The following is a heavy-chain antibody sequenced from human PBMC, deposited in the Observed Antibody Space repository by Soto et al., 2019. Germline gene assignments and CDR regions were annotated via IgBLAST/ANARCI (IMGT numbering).Heavy chain of an antibody. D-gene: IGHD1-26*01. CDR3: ARHSGWELPSFYYFYYGMDV. V-gene: IGHV4-39*01. J-gene: IGHJ6*02. CDR1: GGSISSTSYF. Sequence: TLSLACPVSGGSISSTSYFWGWVRQPPGKGLEWIGSIYYSGSTYYNPSLKSRVTISVDTSKNQFSLKLSSVTAADTAVYYCARHSGWELPSFYYFYYGMDVWGQGTTVTVSS. CDR2: IYYSGST.